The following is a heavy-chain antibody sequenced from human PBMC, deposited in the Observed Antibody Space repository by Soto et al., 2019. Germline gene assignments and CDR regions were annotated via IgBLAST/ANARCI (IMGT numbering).Heavy chain of an antibody. D-gene: IGHD4-17*01. CDR3: AKGGSTVTTN. CDR2: ISDSGGST. V-gene: IGHV3-23*01. CDR1: GFTFSSYA. Sequence: EVQLLESGGGLVQPGGSLRLSCAASGFTFSSYAMSWVRQAPGKGLGWVSTISDSGGSTYYADSVKGRFTISRDNSKKTLSLQMNSLRAEDTAVYYCAKGGSTVTTNWGQGTLVTVSS. J-gene: IGHJ4*02.